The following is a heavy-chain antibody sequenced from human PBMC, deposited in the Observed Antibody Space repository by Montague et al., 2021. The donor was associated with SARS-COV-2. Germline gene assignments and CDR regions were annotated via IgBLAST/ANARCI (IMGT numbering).Heavy chain of an antibody. Sequence: SLRLSCAASGFTFSSFGMHWVRQAPGKGLEWVAALWYDGGNKYYADSVKGRFTISRGNSKNTLYLQMNSLRAEDTAVYYCARELRGFSTSWYALDSWGQGTLVTVSS. CDR2: LWYDGGNK. CDR3: ARELRGFSTSWYALDS. D-gene: IGHD6-13*01. V-gene: IGHV3-33*01. J-gene: IGHJ4*02. CDR1: GFTFSSFG.